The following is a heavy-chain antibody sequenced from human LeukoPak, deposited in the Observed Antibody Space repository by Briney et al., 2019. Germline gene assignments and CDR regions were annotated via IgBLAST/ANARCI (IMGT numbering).Heavy chain of an antibody. J-gene: IGHJ3*02. V-gene: IGHV1-69*05. CDR2: IIPIFGTA. Sequence: ASVKVSCKASGGIFSSYAISWVRQAPGQGLEWMGRIIPIFGTANYAQKFQGRVTITTDESTSTAYMELSSLRSEDTAVYYCAPAPITMVRGVITSDAFDIWGQGTMVTVSS. CDR1: GGIFSSYA. D-gene: IGHD3-10*01. CDR3: APAPITMVRGVITSDAFDI.